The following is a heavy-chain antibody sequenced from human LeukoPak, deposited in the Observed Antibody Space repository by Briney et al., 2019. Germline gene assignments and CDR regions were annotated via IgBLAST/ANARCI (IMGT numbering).Heavy chain of an antibody. Sequence: GRSLRLSCAASGFTFSSYGMHWVRQAPGKGLEWVAVIWYDGSNKYYADSVKGRFTISRDNSKNTPYLQMNSLRAEDTAVYYCARDLSGYFDYWGQGTLVTVSS. J-gene: IGHJ4*02. D-gene: IGHD1-26*01. CDR2: IWYDGSNK. V-gene: IGHV3-33*01. CDR1: GFTFSSYG. CDR3: ARDLSGYFDY.